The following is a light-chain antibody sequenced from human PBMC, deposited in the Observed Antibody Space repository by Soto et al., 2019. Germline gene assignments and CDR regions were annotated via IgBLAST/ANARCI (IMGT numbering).Light chain of an antibody. V-gene: IGKV1-39*01. CDR3: QQSYSTPRT. Sequence: DIQMTQSPSSLSASVGDRITITCRASQSISKYLNWYQQKPGKAPKLLIYDASRVQSGVPSSFSGSGSGAEFTLTISSLQPEDFATYYCQQSYSTPRTFGQGTQVEIK. J-gene: IGKJ1*01. CDR1: QSISKY. CDR2: DAS.